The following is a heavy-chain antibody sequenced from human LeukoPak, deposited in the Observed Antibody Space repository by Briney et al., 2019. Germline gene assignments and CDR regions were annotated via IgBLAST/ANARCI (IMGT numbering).Heavy chain of an antibody. CDR2: IGGDGGST. J-gene: IGHJ4*02. V-gene: IGHV3-43*02. CDR1: GFTFDDYA. D-gene: IGHD6-13*01. CDR3: AKDGRDSSSWYDPHFDY. Sequence: AGGSLRLSCAASGFTFDDYAMHWVRQAPGKGLEWVSLIGGDGGSTYYADSVKGRFTISRDNSKNPLYLQMNSLRTEDTALYYCAKDGRDSSSWYDPHFDYWGQGTLVTVSS.